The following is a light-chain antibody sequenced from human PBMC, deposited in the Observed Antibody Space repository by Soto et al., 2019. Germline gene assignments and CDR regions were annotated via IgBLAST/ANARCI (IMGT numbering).Light chain of an antibody. J-gene: IGKJ5*01. CDR2: GAS. CDR1: QAVGGTY. Sequence: EIVLTQSPETLSLSPGERCSGSRMASQAVGGTYLAWYQHKPGQAPRLLIYGASNRAAGIPDRFGGSGSGTDFTLPISRLEPEDFAVYYCQQSGSSPQITVGPGTRLEIK. CDR3: QQSGSSPQIT. V-gene: IGKV3-20*01.